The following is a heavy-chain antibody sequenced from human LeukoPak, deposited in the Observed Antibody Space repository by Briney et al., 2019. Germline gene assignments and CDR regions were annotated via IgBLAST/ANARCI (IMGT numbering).Heavy chain of an antibody. CDR3: ARDVTGSSWYQTGGGPQFYYYYMDV. CDR2: IYYSGST. J-gene: IGHJ6*03. Sequence: PSETLSLTCTVSGGSISSYYWSWIRQPPGKGLEWIGYIYYSGSTNYNPSLKSRVTISVDTSKNQFSLKLSSVTAADTAVYYCARDVTGSSWYQTGGGPQFYYYYMDVWGKGTTVTVSS. D-gene: IGHD6-13*01. V-gene: IGHV4-59*01. CDR1: GGSISSYY.